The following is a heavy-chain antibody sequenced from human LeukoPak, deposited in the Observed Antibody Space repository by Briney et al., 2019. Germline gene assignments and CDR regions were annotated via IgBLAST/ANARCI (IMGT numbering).Heavy chain of an antibody. V-gene: IGHV4-39*01. CDR2: IYYSGST. Sequence: SETLSLTCTVSGGSISSSSYYWGWIRPPPGKGLEWIGSIYYSGSTYYNPSLKSRVTISVDTSKNQFSLKLSSVTAADTAVYYCARLGRGYSYGRYNWFDPWGQGTLVTVSS. D-gene: IGHD5-18*01. CDR1: GGSISSSSYY. J-gene: IGHJ5*02. CDR3: ARLGRGYSYGRYNWFDP.